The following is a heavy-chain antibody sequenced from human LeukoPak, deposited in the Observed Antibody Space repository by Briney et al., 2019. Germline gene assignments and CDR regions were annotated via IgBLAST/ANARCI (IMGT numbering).Heavy chain of an antibody. D-gene: IGHD3-22*01. CDR3: ARDHGGNFYDSSGLFDY. CDR2: ISAYNGNT. J-gene: IGHJ4*02. Sequence: ASVKVSCKAPGYTFSSYGISWVRQAPGQGLEWMGWISAYNGNTNYAQKLQGRVTVTTDTSTSTAYMELRSLRSDDTAVYYCARDHGGNFYDSSGLFDYWGQGTLVTVSS. CDR1: GYTFSSYG. V-gene: IGHV1-18*01.